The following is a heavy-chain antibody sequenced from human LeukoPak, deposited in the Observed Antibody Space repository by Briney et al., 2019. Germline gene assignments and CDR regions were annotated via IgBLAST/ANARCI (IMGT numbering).Heavy chain of an antibody. CDR3: ARGGSGYDWFDP. CDR1: DGAIGTYY. J-gene: IGHJ5*02. CDR2: IYYSGST. V-gene: IGHV4-59*01. D-gene: IGHD5-12*01. Sequence: SETLSLTCTVSDGAIGTYYWSWIRQTPGKGLEWIGYIYYSGSTNYNPSLESRVTISVDTSKNLFSLNLKLTSVTAADTAVYYCARGGSGYDWFDPWGQGTLVTVSS.